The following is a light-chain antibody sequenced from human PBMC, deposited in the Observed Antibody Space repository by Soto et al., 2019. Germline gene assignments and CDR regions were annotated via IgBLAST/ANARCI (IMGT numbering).Light chain of an antibody. V-gene: IGLV2-8*01. CDR2: DVN. J-gene: IGLJ2*01. CDR1: SSDVGGYNY. Sequence: QSVLTQPPSASGSPGQSVAISCSGTSSDVGGYNYVSWYQQHPGKAPKLMIYDVNKRPPGVPDRFSGSKSGNTASLTGSGLRAEDEADYYCISYAGSNKPAFGGGTKLTVL. CDR3: ISYAGSNKPA.